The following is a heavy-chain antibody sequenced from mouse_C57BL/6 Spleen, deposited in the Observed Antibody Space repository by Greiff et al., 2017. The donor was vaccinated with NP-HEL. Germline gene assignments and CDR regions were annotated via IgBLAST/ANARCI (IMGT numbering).Heavy chain of an antibody. CDR2: IDPSDSYT. Sequence: QVQLQQPGAELVMPGASVKLSCKASGYTFTSYWMHWVKQRPGQGLEWIGEIDPSDSYTNYNQKFKGKSTLTVDKSSSTAYMQLSSLTSEDSAVYYCARYTTAKASFAYWGQGTLVTVSA. CDR1: GYTFTSYW. CDR3: ARYTTAKASFAY. D-gene: IGHD3-2*02. J-gene: IGHJ3*01. V-gene: IGHV1-69*01.